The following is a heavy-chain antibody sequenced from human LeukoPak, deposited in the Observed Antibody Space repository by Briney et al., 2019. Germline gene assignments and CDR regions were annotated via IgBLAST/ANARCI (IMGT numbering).Heavy chain of an antibody. V-gene: IGHV3-30*04. J-gene: IGHJ3*02. CDR2: ISYDGSNK. CDR1: GFTFSSYA. D-gene: IGHD2-2*01. CDR3: ARDPHCSSASCYAAFDI. Sequence: GGSLILSFASSGFTFSSYAMHWVRQAPDKGLEWVAVISYDGSNKYYADSVRGRFTISRDNSKNALYLQMNSLRAEDTAVYYCARDPHCSSASCYAAFDIWGQGTMVTVSS.